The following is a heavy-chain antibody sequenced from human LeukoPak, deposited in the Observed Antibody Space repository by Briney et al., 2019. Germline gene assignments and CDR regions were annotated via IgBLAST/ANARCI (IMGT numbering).Heavy chain of an antibody. J-gene: IGHJ3*02. CDR2: ISSSSSTI. Sequence: GGSLRLSCAASGFTFSSYSMNWVRQAPGKGLEWVSYISSSSSTIYYADSVKGRFTISRDNAKNSLYLQMNSLRAEDTAVYYCARVARIWFGEPIGPSDAFDIWGQGTMVTVSS. CDR3: ARVARIWFGEPIGPSDAFDI. D-gene: IGHD3-10*01. CDR1: GFTFSSYS. V-gene: IGHV3-48*04.